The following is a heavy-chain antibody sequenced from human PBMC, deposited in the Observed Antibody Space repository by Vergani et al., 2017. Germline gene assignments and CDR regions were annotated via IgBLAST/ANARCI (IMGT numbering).Heavy chain of an antibody. CDR3: ARGDGGGDTIDY. D-gene: IGHD3-16*01. J-gene: IGHJ4*02. Sequence: EVQLVESGGGLVKPGGSLRLSCAASGFTFSSYSMNWVRQAPGKGLEWVSSISSSSSYIYYADSVKGRFTISRDNAKNSLYLQMNSRRAEDTAVYYCARGDGGGDTIDYWGQGTLVTVSS. V-gene: IGHV3-21*01. CDR2: ISSSSSYI. CDR1: GFTFSSYS.